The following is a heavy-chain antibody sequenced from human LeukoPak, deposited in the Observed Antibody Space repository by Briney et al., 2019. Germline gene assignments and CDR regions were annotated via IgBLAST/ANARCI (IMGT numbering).Heavy chain of an antibody. J-gene: IGHJ4*02. CDR1: GFTFSSYW. V-gene: IGHV3-7*01. Sequence: GGSLRLSCTASGFTFSSYWMSWVRQAPGKGLEWVANIKQDGSEKYYVDSVKGRFTISRDNAKNSLYLQMNSLRAEDTAVYYCAREVAAAGITVDYWGQGTLVTVSS. D-gene: IGHD6-13*01. CDR2: IKQDGSEK. CDR3: AREVAAAGITVDY.